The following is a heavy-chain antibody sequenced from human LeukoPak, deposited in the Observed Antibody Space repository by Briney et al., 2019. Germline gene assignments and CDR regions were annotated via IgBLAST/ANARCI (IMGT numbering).Heavy chain of an antibody. V-gene: IGHV1-69*05. D-gene: IGHD3-22*01. J-gene: IGHJ4*02. CDR1: GGTFSSYA. CDR3: ARGGSSGFDY. CDR2: IIPIFGTA. Sequence: SVKVSCKASGGTFSSYAISWVRQAPGQGLEWMGRIIPIFGTANYAQKFQGRVTITTDESTRPAHIELSRLRSEDTAVYYCARGGSSGFDYWGQGTLVTVSS.